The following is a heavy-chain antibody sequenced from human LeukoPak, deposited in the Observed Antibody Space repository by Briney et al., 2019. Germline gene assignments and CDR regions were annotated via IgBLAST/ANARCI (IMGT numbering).Heavy chain of an antibody. Sequence: EGVAXISYDGSNKYYADSVKGRFTISRDNSKNTLYLQMNSLRAEDTAVYYCARTSPIGKYYFDYWGQGTLVTVSS. V-gene: IGHV3-30*04. J-gene: IGHJ4*02. CDR2: ISYDGSNK. D-gene: IGHD1-26*01. CDR3: ARTSPIGKYYFDY.